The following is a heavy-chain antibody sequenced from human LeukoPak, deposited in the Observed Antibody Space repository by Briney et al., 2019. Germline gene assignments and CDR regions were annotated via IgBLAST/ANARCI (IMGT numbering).Heavy chain of an antibody. CDR3: AREIIGATVLFDY. D-gene: IGHD4-11*01. CDR2: INLDGGQK. V-gene: IGHV3-7*01. Sequence: PGGSLRLSCAASGFTFSSYWMHWVRQAPGKGLEWVANINLDGGQKYYVDSVKGRFTISRDNAKNSLYLEMDSLRAEDMAVYYCAREIIGATVLFDYWGQGTLVTVSS. J-gene: IGHJ4*02. CDR1: GFTFSSYW.